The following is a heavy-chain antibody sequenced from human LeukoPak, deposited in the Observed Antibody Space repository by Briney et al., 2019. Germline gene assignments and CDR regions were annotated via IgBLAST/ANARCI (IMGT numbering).Heavy chain of an antibody. Sequence: GGSLRLSCVASGFTLGTYAMSWVRQAPGKGLEWVSTVSGSGGNTYYADSVKGRFTISRDNSKNTLYLHMNNLTAEDTAVYHCAKAHTTSLLTAYYCFDYWGQGTLVTVSS. J-gene: IGHJ4*02. CDR1: GFTLGTYA. V-gene: IGHV3-23*01. D-gene: IGHD3-9*01. CDR2: VSGSGGNT. CDR3: AKAHTTSLLTAYYCFDY.